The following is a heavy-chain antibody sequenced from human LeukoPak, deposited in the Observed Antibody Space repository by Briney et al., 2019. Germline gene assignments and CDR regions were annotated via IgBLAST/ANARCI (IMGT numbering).Heavy chain of an antibody. J-gene: IGHJ4*02. V-gene: IGHV3-23*01. CDR3: AKDHLLVWGGTYYFDY. CDR1: GHHFTTDA. CDR2: LRGGGFNT. D-gene: IGHD1-1*01. Sequence: GGSLRLSCAAYGHHFTTDAMSWVRQTPGRGLEWDSTLRGGGFNTYYADSVRGRCTTSRDNSGNTLYLQMNSLRAEYTAIYYCAKDHLLVWGGTYYFDYWGQGALVTVSP.